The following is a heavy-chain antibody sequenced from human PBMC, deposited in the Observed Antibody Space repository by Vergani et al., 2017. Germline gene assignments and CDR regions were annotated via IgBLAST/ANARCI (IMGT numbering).Heavy chain of an antibody. Sequence: QVQLQESGPGLVKPSETLSLTCTVSGGSISSYYWSWIRQPPGKGLEWIGYIYYSGSTNYNPSLKSRVTISVDTSKNQFSLKLSSVTAADTAVYYCARGKGSRTGGKVVVAGTNWFDPWGQGTLVTVSA. CDR1: GGSISSYY. CDR3: ARGKGSRTGGKVVVAGTNWFDP. J-gene: IGHJ5*02. V-gene: IGHV4-59*01. CDR2: IYYSGST. D-gene: IGHD2-15*01.